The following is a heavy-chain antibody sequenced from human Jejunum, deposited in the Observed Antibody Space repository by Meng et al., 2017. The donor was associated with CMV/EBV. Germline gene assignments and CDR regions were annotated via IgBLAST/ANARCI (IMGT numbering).Heavy chain of an antibody. CDR1: SSNRAA. V-gene: IGHV6-1*01. Sequence: SSNRAAGNWIRQSPSRGLEWLGRTYYRSNWSTDYALSVKSRITISPDTSKNQVSLHLTSLTPEDTAMYYCARSAYYGSSGYYHDYWGQGTLVTVSS. CDR3: ARSAYYGSSGYYHDY. J-gene: IGHJ4*02. D-gene: IGHD3-22*01. CDR2: TYYRSNWST.